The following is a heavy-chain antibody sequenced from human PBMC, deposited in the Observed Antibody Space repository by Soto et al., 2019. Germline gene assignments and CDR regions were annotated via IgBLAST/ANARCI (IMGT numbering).Heavy chain of an antibody. V-gene: IGHV3-33*01. CDR1: GFTFSSYG. CDR2: IWYDGSNK. D-gene: IGHD6-13*01. CDR3: SRNGRGAAAGSIDY. Sequence: PGGSLRLSCAASGFTFSSYGMHWVRQAPGKGLEWVAVIWYDGSNKYYADSVKGRFTISRDNSKNTLYLQMNSLRAEDTAVYYFSRNGRGAAAGSIDYWGQGTLVTVSS. J-gene: IGHJ4*02.